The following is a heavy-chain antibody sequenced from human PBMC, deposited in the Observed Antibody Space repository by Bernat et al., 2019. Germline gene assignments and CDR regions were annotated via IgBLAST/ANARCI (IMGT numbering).Heavy chain of an antibody. CDR2: ITPDGRTT. CDR3: ARDLVTGTQGY. V-gene: IGHV3-74*01. J-gene: IGHJ4*02. CDR1: GFTFSNYW. D-gene: IGHD1-20*01. Sequence: EVQLVESGGGLVQPGGSLRLSCAASGFTFSNYWIHWVRQAPGKGLVWVSRITPDGRTTDYADSVKGRFTISRDNAKNTLYLQMNSLRAEDTAVYYCARDLVTGTQGYWGQGTLVTVSS.